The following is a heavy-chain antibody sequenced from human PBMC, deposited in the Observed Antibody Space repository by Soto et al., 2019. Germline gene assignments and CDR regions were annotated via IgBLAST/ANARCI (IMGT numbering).Heavy chain of an antibody. Sequence: QVQLVQSGAEVKKPGSSVKVSCKASGGTFSSYAISWVRQAPGQGLEWMGGIIPIFGTANYAQKFQGRVTITADESTSTAYLDLSSLRSEATAVYYCARDRGSPRYSSTSCYTASSWFDPWGQGTLVTVSS. CDR1: GGTFSSYA. CDR3: ARDRGSPRYSSTSCYTASSWFDP. J-gene: IGHJ5*02. D-gene: IGHD2-2*02. V-gene: IGHV1-69*01. CDR2: IIPIFGTA.